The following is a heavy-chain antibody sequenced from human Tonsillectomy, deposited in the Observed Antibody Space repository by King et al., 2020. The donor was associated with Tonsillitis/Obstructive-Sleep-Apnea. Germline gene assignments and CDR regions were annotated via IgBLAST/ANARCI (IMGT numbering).Heavy chain of an antibody. Sequence: QLVQSGGGVVQPGRSLRLSCAASGFTFSSYAIHWVRQAPGKGLEWVAVISYDGSNKYYADSVKGRFTISRDNSKNTLDLQMNSLRAEDTAVYYCAREGIYDSSGYADVFDIWGQGTMGTVSS. CDR1: GFTFSSYA. CDR3: AREGIYDSSGYADVFDI. V-gene: IGHV3-30*04. CDR2: ISYDGSNK. J-gene: IGHJ3*02. D-gene: IGHD3-22*01.